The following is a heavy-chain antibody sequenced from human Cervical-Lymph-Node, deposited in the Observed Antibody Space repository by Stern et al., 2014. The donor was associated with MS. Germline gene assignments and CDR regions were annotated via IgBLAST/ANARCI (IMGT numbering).Heavy chain of an antibody. D-gene: IGHD3-10*01. CDR2: IIPTFDTP. CDR1: GGTFSSYE. Sequence: QVQLVQSGAEVKKPGSSVKVSCKASGGTFSSYEITWVRQAPGQGLEWMGGIIPTFDTPTYAQKFQYRVTISADESPNTAYLELNGLKSDDTAIYFCARAYTYYSNSAGYWGQGTLVTVSS. V-gene: IGHV1-69*01. CDR3: ARAYTYYSNSAGY. J-gene: IGHJ4*02.